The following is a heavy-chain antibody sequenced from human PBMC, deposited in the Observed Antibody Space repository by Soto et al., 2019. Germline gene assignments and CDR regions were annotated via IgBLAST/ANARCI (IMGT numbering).Heavy chain of an antibody. J-gene: IGHJ6*03. CDR3: ARAELGTWECDDYYMDV. D-gene: IGHD7-27*01. CDR2: MTPNSGNT. CDR1: GYTFTSYD. V-gene: IGHV1-8*02. Sequence: ASVKVSCKASGYTFTSYDINWVRQATGQGLEWMGWMTPNSGNTGYAQKFQGRVTMTRNTSISTAYMELSSLRSEDTAMYDCARAELGTWECDDYYMDVWGKGTTVTVSS.